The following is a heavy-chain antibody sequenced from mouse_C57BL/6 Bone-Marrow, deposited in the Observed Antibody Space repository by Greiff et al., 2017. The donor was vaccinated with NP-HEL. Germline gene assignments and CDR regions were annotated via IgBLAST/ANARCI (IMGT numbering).Heavy chain of an antibody. CDR3: TTWEVTTRYWYFDV. CDR2: IDPEDGDT. V-gene: IGHV14-1*01. CDR1: GFNIKDYY. J-gene: IGHJ1*03. Sequence: EVKLMESGAELVRPGASVKLSCTASGFNIKDYYMHWVKQRPEQGLEWIGRIDPEDGDTEYAPKFQGKATMTADTSSNTAYLPLSSLTSEDTAVYYCTTWEVTTRYWYFDVWGTGTTVTVSS. D-gene: IGHD2-5*01.